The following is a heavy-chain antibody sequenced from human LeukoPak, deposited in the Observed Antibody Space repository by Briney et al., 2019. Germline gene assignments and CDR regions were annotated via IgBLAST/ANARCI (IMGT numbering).Heavy chain of an antibody. CDR2: ISGGGSGT. J-gene: IGHJ3*02. CDR1: GFTFSSYA. Sequence: PGGSLRLSCAPSGFTFSSYAMSWVRQAPGKGLEWVAVISGGGSGTYYADSVRGRFTISRDNSKNTVYLQMNSLGAEDTAIYYCAKAVGSSGYFSRDAFDIWGQGTMVTVSS. V-gene: IGHV3-23*01. CDR3: AKAVGSSGYFSRDAFDI. D-gene: IGHD3-22*01.